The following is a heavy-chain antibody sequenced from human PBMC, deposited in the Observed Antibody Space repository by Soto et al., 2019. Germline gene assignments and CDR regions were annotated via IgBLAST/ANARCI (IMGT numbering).Heavy chain of an antibody. D-gene: IGHD3-10*01. CDR2: MNPNSGNT. J-gene: IGHJ4*02. Sequence: GASVKVSCKASGYTFTSYDINWVRQATGQGLEWMGWMNPNSGNTGYAQKFQGRATMTRNTSISTAYMELSSLRSEDTAVYYCARGIFRNYPLDYWGQGTLVTVSS. CDR3: ARGIFRNYPLDY. CDR1: GYTFTSYD. V-gene: IGHV1-8*01.